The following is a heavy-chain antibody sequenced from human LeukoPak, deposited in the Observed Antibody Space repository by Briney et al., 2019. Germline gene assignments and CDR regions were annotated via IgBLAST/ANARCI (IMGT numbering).Heavy chain of an antibody. Sequence: ASVKVSCKASGYTFSSLDINWVRQAPGQGLEWMGWINPNSGGTNYAQKFQGWVTMTRDTSISTAYMELSRLRSDDTAVYYCARAQVVVVAASVYYYYGMDVWGKGTTVTVSS. CDR3: ARAQVVVVAASVYYYYGMDV. CDR2: INPNSGGT. V-gene: IGHV1-2*04. D-gene: IGHD2-15*01. CDR1: GYTFSSLD. J-gene: IGHJ6*04.